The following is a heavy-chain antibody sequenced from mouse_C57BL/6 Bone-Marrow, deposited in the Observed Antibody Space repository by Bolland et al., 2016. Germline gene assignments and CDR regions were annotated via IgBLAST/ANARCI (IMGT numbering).Heavy chain of an antibody. J-gene: IGHJ1*03. D-gene: IGHD1-1*01. Sequence: PGSGNTKYNEKFKGKATLTVDTSSSTAYMQLSSLTSEDSAVYFCARRPTVVAHWYFDVWGTG. CDR2: PGSGNT. V-gene: IGHV1-84*01. CDR3: ARRPTVVAHWYFDV.